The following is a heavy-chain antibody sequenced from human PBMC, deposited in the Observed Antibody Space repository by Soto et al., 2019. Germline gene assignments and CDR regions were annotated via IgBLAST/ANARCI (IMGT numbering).Heavy chain of an antibody. Sequence: PSQTLSLTFAISGDSVSSNSAAWNWIRQSPSRGLEWLGKTYYRSKWYNDYAVSVKSRITINPDTSKNQFSLQLKSVTPEDTAVYYCARDSSVWDKVYYGMDVWGQGTTVTVSS. CDR1: GDSVSSNSAA. CDR3: ARDSSVWDKVYYGMDV. V-gene: IGHV6-1*01. J-gene: IGHJ6*02. D-gene: IGHD6-19*01. CDR2: TYYRSKWYN.